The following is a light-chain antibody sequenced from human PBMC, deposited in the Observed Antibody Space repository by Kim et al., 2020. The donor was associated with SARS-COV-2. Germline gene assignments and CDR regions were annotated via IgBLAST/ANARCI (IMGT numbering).Light chain of an antibody. CDR2: SAS. Sequence: ENVLTQSPGTLSLSPGERATLSCRASQSVSSNFLAWYQQKAGQAPRLVIYSASSRASGIPDRFSGSGSGTDFTLTISTLEPEDFAVYYCQQYATSPDTFGQGTKVDI. J-gene: IGKJ1*01. V-gene: IGKV3-20*01. CDR3: QQYATSPDT. CDR1: QSVSSNF.